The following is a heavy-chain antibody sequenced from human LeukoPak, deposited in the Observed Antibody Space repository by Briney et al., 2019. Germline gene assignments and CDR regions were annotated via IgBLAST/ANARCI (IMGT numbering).Heavy chain of an antibody. J-gene: IGHJ3*02. CDR3: AIYTGGDDAFDI. CDR1: GFTFSSYA. CDR2: ISYDGSNK. D-gene: IGHD3-16*01. Sequence: GRSLRLSCAASGFTFSSYAMHWVRQAPGKGLEWVAVISYDGSNKYYADPVKGRFTISRDNSKNTLYLQMSSLRAEDTAVYYCAIYTGGDDAFDIWGQGTMVTVSS. V-gene: IGHV3-30-3*01.